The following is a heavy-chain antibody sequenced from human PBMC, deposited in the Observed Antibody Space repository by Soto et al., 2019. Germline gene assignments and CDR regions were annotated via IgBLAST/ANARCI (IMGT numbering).Heavy chain of an antibody. CDR2: ISAYNGNT. V-gene: IGHV1-18*04. J-gene: IGHJ4*02. D-gene: IGHD3-3*01. CDR3: ASVYYDFWSGYYRFQFDY. CDR1: GYTFTSYG. Sequence: SVKVSCKASGYTFTSYGISWVRQAPVQGLEWMGWISAYNGNTNYPQKLQGRVTMTTDTSTSTAYMELRSLRSDDTAVYYCASVYYDFWSGYYRFQFDYWGQGTLVTV.